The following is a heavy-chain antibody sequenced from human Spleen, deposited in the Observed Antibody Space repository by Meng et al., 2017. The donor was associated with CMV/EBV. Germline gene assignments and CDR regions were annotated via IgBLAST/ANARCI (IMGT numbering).Heavy chain of an antibody. Sequence: SLKISCATSGFNFDDYAMHWVRQAPGKGLEWLSGLSWNSGDVHYADSVKGRFTVSRDNAKNSLYLQMNSLRPEDTAMYYCATNFGRWTTIFGPWGQGTLVTVSS. CDR2: LSWNSGDV. CDR1: GFNFDDYA. V-gene: IGHV3-9*01. J-gene: IGHJ5*02. D-gene: IGHD3-3*01. CDR3: ATNFGRWTTIFGP.